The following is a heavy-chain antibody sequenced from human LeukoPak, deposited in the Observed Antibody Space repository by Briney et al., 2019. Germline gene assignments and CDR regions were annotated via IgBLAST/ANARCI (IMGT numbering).Heavy chain of an antibody. CDR1: GYTFTSYG. Sequence: GASVKDSCKASGYTFTSYGISWVRQAPGQGLEWMGWISAYNGNTNYAQNLQGRATMTTDTSTSTAYMELRSLRSDDTAAYYCARQQQPPNDAFDIWGQGTMVTVSS. V-gene: IGHV1-18*01. CDR3: ARQQQPPNDAFDI. CDR2: ISAYNGNT. J-gene: IGHJ3*02. D-gene: IGHD6-13*01.